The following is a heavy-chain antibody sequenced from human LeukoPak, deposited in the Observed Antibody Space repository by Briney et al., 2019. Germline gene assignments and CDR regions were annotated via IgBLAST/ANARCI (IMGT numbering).Heavy chain of an antibody. Sequence: PGGSLRLSCAASGFTFSSYGMHWVRQAPGKGLEWVAVISYDGSNKYYADSVKGRFTISRDNSKNTLYLQMNSLRAEDTAVYYCAKDHKGLLRYDSSGYYDYWGQGTLVTVSS. CDR2: ISYDGSNK. V-gene: IGHV3-30*18. CDR3: AKDHKGLLRYDSSGYYDY. J-gene: IGHJ4*02. D-gene: IGHD3-22*01. CDR1: GFTFSSYG.